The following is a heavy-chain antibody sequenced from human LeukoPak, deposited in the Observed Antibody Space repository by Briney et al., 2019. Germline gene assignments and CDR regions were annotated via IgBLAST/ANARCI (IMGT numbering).Heavy chain of an antibody. D-gene: IGHD3-16*01. V-gene: IGHV3-7*01. J-gene: IGHJ4*02. CDR1: GFTFGSSW. Sequence: GGSLRLSCAASGFTFGSSWMSWVRQAPGKGLEWAANIKPDGSEKYYVDSVKGRFTISRDNAKNSLYLQMNSLRAEDMAVYYCARDKFGGTDYWGQGTLVTVSS. CDR3: ARDKFGGTDY. CDR2: IKPDGSEK.